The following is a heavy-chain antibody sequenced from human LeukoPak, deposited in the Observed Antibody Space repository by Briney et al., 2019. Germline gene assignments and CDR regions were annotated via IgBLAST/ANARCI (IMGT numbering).Heavy chain of an antibody. CDR3: ARDKVLWFGELADYYYYMDV. J-gene: IGHJ6*03. V-gene: IGHV4-4*07. CDR1: GGSISGFY. D-gene: IGHD3-10*01. Sequence: SETLSLTCTVSGGSISGFYWSWIRQPAGKGLEWIGRIYTSGSTNYNPSLKSRVTMSVDTSKNQFSLKLSSVTAADTAVYYCARDKVLWFGELADYYYYMDVWGKGTTVTVSS. CDR2: IYTSGST.